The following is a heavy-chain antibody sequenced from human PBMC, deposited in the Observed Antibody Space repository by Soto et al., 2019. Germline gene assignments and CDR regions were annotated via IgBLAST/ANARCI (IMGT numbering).Heavy chain of an antibody. J-gene: IGHJ5*02. Sequence: SETLSLTCAVSGGSISRSNWWSWVRQPPGKGLEWIGEIYHSGSTNYNPSLKSRVTISVDKSKNQFSLKLSSVTAAGTAVYYCARDYMVRGVMRWFDPWGQGTLVTVS. V-gene: IGHV4-4*02. CDR1: GGSISRSNW. CDR2: IYHSGST. D-gene: IGHD3-10*01. CDR3: ARDYMVRGVMRWFDP.